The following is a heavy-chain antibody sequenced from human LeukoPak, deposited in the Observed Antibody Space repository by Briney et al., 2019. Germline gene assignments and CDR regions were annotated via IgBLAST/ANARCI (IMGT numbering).Heavy chain of an antibody. J-gene: IGHJ4*02. CDR2: ISSSSSYI. V-gene: IGHV3-21*01. CDR3: ARVSSSWSVAPFDY. CDR1: GFTYSSYS. D-gene: IGHD6-13*01. Sequence: GGSLRLSCAASGFTYSSYSVNGVREARGRGGEWVSSISSSSSYIYYADSVKGRFTISRDNAKNSLYLQMNSLRAEDTAVYYCARVSSSWSVAPFDYWGQGTLVTVSS.